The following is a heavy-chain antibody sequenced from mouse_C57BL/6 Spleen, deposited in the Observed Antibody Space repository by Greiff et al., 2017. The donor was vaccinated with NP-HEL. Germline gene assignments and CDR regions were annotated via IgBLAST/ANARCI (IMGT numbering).Heavy chain of an antibody. Sequence: EVKLGEAEGGLVQPGSSMKLSCTASGFTFSDYYMAWVRQVPEKGLEWVANINYDGSSTYYLDSLKSRFIISRDNAKNILYLQMSSLKSEDTATYYCARVLLGTYYYGSSYEYFDVWGTGTTVTVSS. J-gene: IGHJ1*03. V-gene: IGHV5-16*01. D-gene: IGHD1-1*01. CDR3: ARVLLGTYYYGSSYEYFDV. CDR1: GFTFSDYY. CDR2: INYDGSST.